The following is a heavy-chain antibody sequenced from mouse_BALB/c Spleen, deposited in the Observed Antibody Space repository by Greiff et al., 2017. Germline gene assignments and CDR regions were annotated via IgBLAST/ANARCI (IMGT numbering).Heavy chain of an antibody. J-gene: IGHJ1*01. CDR1: GFAFSSYD. D-gene: IGHD1-1*01. CDR2: ISSGGGST. V-gene: IGHV5-12-1*01. Sequence: EVQLVESGGGLVKPGGSLKLSCAASGFAFSSYDMSWVRQTPEKRLEWVAYISSGGGSTYYPDTVKGRFTISRDNAKNTLYLQMSSLKSEDTAMYYCARQGSYWYFDVWGAGTTVTVSS. CDR3: ARQGSYWYFDV.